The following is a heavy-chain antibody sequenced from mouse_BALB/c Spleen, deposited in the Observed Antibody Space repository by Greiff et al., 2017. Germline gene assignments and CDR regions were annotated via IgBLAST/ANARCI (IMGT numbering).Heavy chain of an antibody. CDR2: IWSGGST. CDR3: ANYYGSSYDAMDY. J-gene: IGHJ4*01. V-gene: IGHV2-2*02. D-gene: IGHD1-1*01. CDR1: GFSLTSYG. Sequence: GQLQQSGPGLVQPSQSLSITCTVSGFSLTSYGVHWVRQSPGKGLEWLGVIWSGGSTDYNAAFISRLSISKDNSKSQVFFKMNSLQANDTAIYYCANYYGSSYDAMDYWGQGTSVTVSS.